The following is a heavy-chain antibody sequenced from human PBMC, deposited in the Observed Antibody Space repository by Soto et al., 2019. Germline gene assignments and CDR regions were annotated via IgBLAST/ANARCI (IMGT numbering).Heavy chain of an antibody. Sequence: SVKVSCKASGGTFSSYAISWVRQAPGQGLEWMGGIIPIFGTANYAQKFQGRVTITADESTSTAYMELSSLRSEDTAVYYCARGSYDILTGYYLYYYYYGMDVWGQGTAVTVSS. V-gene: IGHV1-69*13. CDR1: GGTFSSYA. D-gene: IGHD3-9*01. CDR3: ARGSYDILTGYYLYYYYYGMDV. J-gene: IGHJ6*02. CDR2: IIPIFGTA.